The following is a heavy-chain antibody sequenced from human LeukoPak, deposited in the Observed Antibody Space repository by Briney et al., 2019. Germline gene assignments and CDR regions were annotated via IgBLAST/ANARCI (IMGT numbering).Heavy chain of an antibody. D-gene: IGHD4-17*01. J-gene: IGHJ3*02. CDR1: GGSISSGNYY. V-gene: IGHV4-61*02. CDR2: IYTSGST. Sequence: PSETLSLTCTVSGGSISSGNYYWNWIRQPAGKGPEWIGRIYTSGSTNYNPSLKSRVTISIDTSKNQLSLKLSSVTAADTAVYYCARDLYGDYGGGLDAFDIWGQGTMVTVSS. CDR3: ARDLYGDYGGGLDAFDI.